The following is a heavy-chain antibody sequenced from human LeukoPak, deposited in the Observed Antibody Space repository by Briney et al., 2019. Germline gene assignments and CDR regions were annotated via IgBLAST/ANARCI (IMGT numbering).Heavy chain of an antibody. CDR3: ARRAGEYSHPYDY. CDR1: GFTVSSNS. Sequence: GGSLRLSCTVSGFTVSSNSWSWVRQAPGKGLEWVSFIYSGGRTHSSDSVKGRFTISRDNSKNTLYLQMSSLRAEDTAIYYCARRAGEYSHPYDYWGQGTLVTVSS. D-gene: IGHD2-15*01. J-gene: IGHJ4*02. CDR2: IYSGGRT. V-gene: IGHV3-53*01.